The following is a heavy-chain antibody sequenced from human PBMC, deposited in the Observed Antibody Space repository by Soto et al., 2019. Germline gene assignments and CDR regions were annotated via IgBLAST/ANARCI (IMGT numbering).Heavy chain of an antibody. J-gene: IGHJ4*02. Sequence: GASVKVSCKASGYTFTSYGIGWVRQAPGQGLEWMGWISAYSGNTNYAQNLQGRVTITTDTSTSTAYMELRSLRGEDTAIYYCAGGNVNQQLWPLWGQGTLVTVSS. CDR2: ISAYSGNT. V-gene: IGHV1-18*01. CDR1: GYTFTSYG. CDR3: AGGNVNQQLWPL. D-gene: IGHD1-1*01.